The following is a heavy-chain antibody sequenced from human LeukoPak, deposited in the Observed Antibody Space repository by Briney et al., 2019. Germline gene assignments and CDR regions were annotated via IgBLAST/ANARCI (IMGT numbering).Heavy chain of an antibody. V-gene: IGHV3-7*01. J-gene: IGHJ5*02. Sequence: WGSLRLSCAASGFTFSSYWMSWVRQAPGKGLEWVANIKQDGSEKYYVDSVKGRFTISRDNAKNSLYLQMNSLRAEDTAVYYCARAGYSSSWPNWFDPWGQGTLVTVSS. CDR1: GFTFSSYW. CDR2: IKQDGSEK. CDR3: ARAGYSSSWPNWFDP. D-gene: IGHD6-13*01.